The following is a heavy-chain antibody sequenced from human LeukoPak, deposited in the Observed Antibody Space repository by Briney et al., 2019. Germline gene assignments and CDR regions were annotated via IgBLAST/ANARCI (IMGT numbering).Heavy chain of an antibody. CDR2: ISSSGSTI. CDR1: GFTFSSYE. D-gene: IGHD6-19*01. Sequence: PGGSLRLSCAASGFTFSSYEMNWVRQAPGKGLEWVSYISSSGSTIYYADSVKGRFTISRDNAKNSLYLQMNSLRAEDTAVYYCARGENRIDSGWYEDCWGQGTLVTVSS. J-gene: IGHJ4*02. V-gene: IGHV3-48*03. CDR3: ARGENRIDSGWYEDC.